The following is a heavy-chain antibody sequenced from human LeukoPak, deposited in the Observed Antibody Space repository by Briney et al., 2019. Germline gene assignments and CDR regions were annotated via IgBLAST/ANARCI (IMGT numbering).Heavy chain of an antibody. CDR3: ARGTRYCSGGSCYFWFDP. CDR1: GYTFTSYD. CDR2: MNPNSGNT. V-gene: IGHV1-8*01. Sequence: ASVKVSCKASGYTFTSYDINWVGQATGQGLEWMGWMNPNSGNTGYAQKFQGRVTMTRNTSISTAYMELSSLRSEDTAVYYCARGTRYCSGGSCYFWFDPWGQGTLVTVSS. J-gene: IGHJ5*02. D-gene: IGHD2-15*01.